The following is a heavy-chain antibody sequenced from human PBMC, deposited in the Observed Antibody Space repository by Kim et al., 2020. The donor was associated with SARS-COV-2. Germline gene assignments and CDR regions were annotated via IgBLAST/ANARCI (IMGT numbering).Heavy chain of an antibody. V-gene: IGHV4-39*01. CDR2: IYYSGST. Sequence: SETLSLTCTVSGGSISSSSYYRGWIRQPPGKGLEWIGSIYYSGSTYYNPSLKSRVTISVDTSKNQFSLKLSSVTAADTAVYYCARSFLWFGELLPPSWVSFYFDYWGQGTLVTVSS. D-gene: IGHD3-10*01. CDR1: GGSISSSSYY. J-gene: IGHJ4*02. CDR3: ARSFLWFGELLPPSWVSFYFDY.